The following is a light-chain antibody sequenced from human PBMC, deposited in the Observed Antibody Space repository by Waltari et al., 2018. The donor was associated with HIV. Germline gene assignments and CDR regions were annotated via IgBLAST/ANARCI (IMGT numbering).Light chain of an antibody. CDR3: ETWDSDIRV. J-gene: IGLJ2*01. CDR1: SGHSSHI. V-gene: IGLV4-60*03. Sequence: QPVLTQSSSASASLAPSVKLTCTLSSGHSSHIIAWHQQQPGKAPRYLMKVEGSGSFNKGSGVPDRFSGSSSGADRYLTISNLQSEDEADYYCETWDSDIRVFGGGTKLTVL. CDR2: VEGSGSF.